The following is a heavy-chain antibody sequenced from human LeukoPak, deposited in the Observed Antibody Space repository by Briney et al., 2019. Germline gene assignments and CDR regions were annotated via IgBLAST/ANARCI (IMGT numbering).Heavy chain of an antibody. J-gene: IGHJ4*02. CDR3: AKDNYGSGSS. V-gene: IGHV3-30*02. CDR2: IRNDGSNK. Sequence: GGSLRLSCAASGFTFSSYGMHWVRHAPRKGLERVAFIRNDGSNKYYADSVKGRFTISRDNSKNTLYLQMNSLRAEDTAVYYCAKDNYGSGSSWGQGTLVTVSS. CDR1: GFTFSSYG. D-gene: IGHD3-10*01.